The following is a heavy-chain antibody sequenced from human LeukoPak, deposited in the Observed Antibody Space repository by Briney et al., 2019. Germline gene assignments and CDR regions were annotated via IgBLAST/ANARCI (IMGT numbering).Heavy chain of an antibody. J-gene: IGHJ4*02. D-gene: IGHD5-18*01. CDR1: GFTFSDYY. V-gene: IGHV3-11*04. CDR3: ARFGRVDTAMVRYFDY. CDR2: ISSSGSTI. Sequence: GGSLRLSCAASGFTFSDYYMSWIRQAPGKGLEWVSYISSSGSTIYYAGSVKGRFTISRDNAKNSLYLQMNSLRAEDTAVYYCARFGRVDTAMVRYFDYWGQGTLVTASS.